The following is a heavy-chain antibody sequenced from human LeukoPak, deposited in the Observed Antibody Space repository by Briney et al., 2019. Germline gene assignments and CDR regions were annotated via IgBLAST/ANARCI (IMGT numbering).Heavy chain of an antibody. CDR2: IKQDGSEK. V-gene: IGHV3-7*01. J-gene: IGHJ4*02. CDR3: ARDTLGEGEDANYAVYYFDY. Sequence: GGSLRLSCAASGFTFSSYWMSWVRQAPGKGLEWVANIKQDGSEKYYVDSVKGRFTISRDNAKNSLYLQMSSLRADDTAVYYCARDTLGEGEDANYAVYYFDYWGQGTVVTVSS. CDR1: GFTFSSYW. D-gene: IGHD4/OR15-4a*01.